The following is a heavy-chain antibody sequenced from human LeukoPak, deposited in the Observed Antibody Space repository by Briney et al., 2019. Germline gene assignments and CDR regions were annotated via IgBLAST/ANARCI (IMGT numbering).Heavy chain of an antibody. CDR2: INHSGST. V-gene: IGHV4-34*01. CDR1: GGSFSGYY. CDR3: ARTYYDFWSGYYYFDY. Sequence: PSETLSLTCAVYGGSFSGYYWSWIRQPPGKGLEWIGEINHSGSTNYNLSLKSRVTISVDTSKNQFSLKLSSVTAADTAVYYCARTYYDFWSGYYYFDYWGQGTLVTVSS. J-gene: IGHJ4*02. D-gene: IGHD3-3*01.